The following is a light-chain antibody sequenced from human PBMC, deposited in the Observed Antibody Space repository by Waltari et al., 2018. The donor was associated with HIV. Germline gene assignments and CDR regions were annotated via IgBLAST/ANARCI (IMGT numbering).Light chain of an antibody. CDR3: QQSYTIPRT. CDR1: RSVTKY. CDR2: DTS. J-gene: IGKJ3*01. V-gene: IGKV1-39*01. Sequence: DIQMTQSPSSLSASVGDRVTISCRASRSVTKYLSWYQQRTGNAPELLIYDTSFLLTGVPSRFSGSGSGTDFTLTISSLQPEDFATYYCQQSYTIPRTFGPGTKVDIK.